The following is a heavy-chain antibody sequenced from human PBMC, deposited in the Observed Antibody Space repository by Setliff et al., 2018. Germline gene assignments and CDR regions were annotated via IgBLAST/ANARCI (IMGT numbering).Heavy chain of an antibody. V-gene: IGHV4-59*01. CDR1: GASISSNY. CDR3: TSTPRGGINITTRAGAFDS. CDR2: IYYNGTT. D-gene: IGHD6-6*01. J-gene: IGHJ4*02. Sequence: PSETLSLTCSVSGASISSNYWSWIRQSPGKGLEWIGYIYYNGTTRYSPSLKSRVTISVDPSKNQFSLRLTSVTAADTAVYYCTSTPRGGINITTRAGAFDSWGQGTLVTVSS.